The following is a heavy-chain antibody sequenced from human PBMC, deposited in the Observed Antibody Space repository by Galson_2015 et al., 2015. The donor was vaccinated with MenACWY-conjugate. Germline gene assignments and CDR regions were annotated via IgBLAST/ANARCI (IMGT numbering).Heavy chain of an antibody. D-gene: IGHD2-8*02. J-gene: IGHJ6*02. CDR3: ARWTTGGFGSPRSTYSGMYV. V-gene: IGHV1-3*01. Sequence: SVKVSCKASGYIFTNYAGHWVRQAPGQGLEWMGWINVANGNTKYSERIEGRITITRDTYASLVYMDLSSLISEDTAVYYCARWTTGGFGSPRSTYSGMYVWGQGTTVRVSS. CDR1: GYIFTNYA. CDR2: INVANGNT.